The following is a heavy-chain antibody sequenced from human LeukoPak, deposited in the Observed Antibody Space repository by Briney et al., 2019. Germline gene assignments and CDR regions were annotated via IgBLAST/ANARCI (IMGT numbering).Heavy chain of an antibody. CDR1: GESFTGYY. Sequence: SETLSLTCACYGESFTGYYGSGFRQAPGKGLEWIGEINHSGSTNYNPSLKSRVTISVDTSKNQFSLKLSSVTAADMAVYYCARERITMVRGVIIGWYFQHWGQGTLVTVSS. V-gene: IGHV4-34*01. CDR2: INHSGST. J-gene: IGHJ1*01. D-gene: IGHD3-10*01. CDR3: ARERITMVRGVIIGWYFQH.